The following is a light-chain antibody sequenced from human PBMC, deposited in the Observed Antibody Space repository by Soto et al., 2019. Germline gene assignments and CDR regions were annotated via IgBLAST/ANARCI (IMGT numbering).Light chain of an antibody. V-gene: IGKV1-27*01. CDR2: AAS. Sequence: DIQMTQSPSSLSASVGDRVTITCRASQSISSYLNWYQQKPGKAPKLLIYAASTLRSGVPSRFSGSGSGTDFTLTISSLQPEDVATYYCQKYNNAPWTFGQGTKVDI. J-gene: IGKJ1*01. CDR1: QSISSY. CDR3: QKYNNAPWT.